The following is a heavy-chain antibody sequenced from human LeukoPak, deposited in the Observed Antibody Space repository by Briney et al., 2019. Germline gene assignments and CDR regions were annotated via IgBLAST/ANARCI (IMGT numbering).Heavy chain of an antibody. CDR1: GFTFGDYA. J-gene: IGHJ4*02. CDR3: TREPPDYCSSTSCQHIIDY. CDR2: IRSKAYGGPT. D-gene: IGHD2-2*01. V-gene: IGHV3-49*04. Sequence: GGSLRLSCTASGFTFGDYAMSWVRQAPGKGLEWVGFIRSKAYGGPTEYAASVKGRFTISRDDSKSIAYLKMNSLKTEDTAVYYWTREPPDYCSSTSCQHIIDYWGQGTLVTASS.